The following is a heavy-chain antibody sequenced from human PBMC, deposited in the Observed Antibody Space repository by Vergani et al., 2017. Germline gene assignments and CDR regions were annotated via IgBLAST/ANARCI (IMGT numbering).Heavy chain of an antibody. CDR2: VSFDGNYK. CDR1: RFTFNSFA. V-gene: IGHV3-30-3*01. Sequence: QVHLVESGGGVVQPGRSLRLSCAASRFTFNSFAMHWLRQAPGKGLEWVAVVSFDGNYKYYADSVKGRFTISRDNSKNTLYLQMTSLRTEDTAVYFCARDYGETSGRRGDAFDRWGQGAVVSVSS. D-gene: IGHD5-12*01. CDR3: ARDYGETSGRRGDAFDR. J-gene: IGHJ3*01.